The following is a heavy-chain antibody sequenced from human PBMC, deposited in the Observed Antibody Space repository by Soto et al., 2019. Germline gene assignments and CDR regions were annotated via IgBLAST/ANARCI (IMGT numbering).Heavy chain of an antibody. Sequence: QVQLVQSGAEVKKPGSSVKVSCKASGGTFSSYAISWVRQAPGQGLEWMGGIIPIFGTANYAQEVQGRVTNTADESTSTAYMELSSLRSEDTAMYYCARAGFSGTYYYYYGMDVWGQGTTVTVSS. J-gene: IGHJ6*02. CDR2: IIPIFGTA. CDR3: ARAGFSGTYYYYYGMDV. CDR1: GGTFSSYA. V-gene: IGHV1-69*01. D-gene: IGHD5-12*01.